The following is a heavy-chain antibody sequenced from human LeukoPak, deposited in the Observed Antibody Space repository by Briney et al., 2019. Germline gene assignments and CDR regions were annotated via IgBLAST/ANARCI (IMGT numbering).Heavy chain of an antibody. CDR2: ISSSSSYI. Sequence: GGSLRLSCAASGFTFSSYSMNWVRQAPGKGLEWVSSISSSSSYIYYADSVKGRFTISRDNAKNSLYLQMNSLRAEDTAVYYCARENARARRAGIAAAGSWGQGTLVTVSS. CDR1: GFTFSSYS. D-gene: IGHD6-13*01. CDR3: ARENARARRAGIAAAGS. J-gene: IGHJ4*02. V-gene: IGHV3-21*01.